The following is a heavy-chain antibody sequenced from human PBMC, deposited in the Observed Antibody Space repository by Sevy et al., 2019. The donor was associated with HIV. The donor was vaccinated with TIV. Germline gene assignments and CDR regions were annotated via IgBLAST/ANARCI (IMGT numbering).Heavy chain of an antibody. Sequence: SETLSLTCTVSGGSISSSSYYWGWIRQPPGKGLEWIGSIYYSGSTYYNPSLKSRVTISVATSKNQFSLKLSSVTAAETAVYYCARGVREEYYYDSSGYYPYRPFDYWGQGTLVTVSS. V-gene: IGHV4-39*01. D-gene: IGHD3-22*01. J-gene: IGHJ4*02. CDR2: IYYSGST. CDR3: ARGVREEYYYDSSGYYPYRPFDY. CDR1: GGSISSSSYY.